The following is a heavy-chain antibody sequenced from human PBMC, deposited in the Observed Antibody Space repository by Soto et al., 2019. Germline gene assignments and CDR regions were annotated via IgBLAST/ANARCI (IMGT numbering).Heavy chain of an antibody. CDR3: ARTYMVRGVIPPIGLNY. J-gene: IGHJ4*02. V-gene: IGHV1-3*01. CDR1: GYTFTSYA. D-gene: IGHD3-10*01. CDR2: INAGNGNT. Sequence: ASVKVSCKASGYTFTSYAMHWVRQAPGQRLEWMGWINAGNGNTKYSQKFQGRVTITRGTSASTAYMELSSLRSEDTAVYYCARTYMVRGVIPPIGLNYWGQGTLVTVSS.